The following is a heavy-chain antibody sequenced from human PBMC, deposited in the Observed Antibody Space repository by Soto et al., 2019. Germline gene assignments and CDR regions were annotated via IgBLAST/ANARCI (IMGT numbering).Heavy chain of an antibody. V-gene: IGHV3-30*18. D-gene: IGHD4-4*01. CDR1: GFTFNSYG. CDR2: ISYDGSNQ. J-gene: IGHJ4*02. Sequence: QVQLVESGGGVVQPGGSLRLSCAASGFTFNSYGMHWVRQAPGKELEWVGVISYDGSNQYYPDSMKGRFTISRDNSKSTLYLQMNSLRAEDTAVYYCAKVSPAVTTSLLLDYWGQGTLVTVSS. CDR3: AKVSPAVTTSLLLDY.